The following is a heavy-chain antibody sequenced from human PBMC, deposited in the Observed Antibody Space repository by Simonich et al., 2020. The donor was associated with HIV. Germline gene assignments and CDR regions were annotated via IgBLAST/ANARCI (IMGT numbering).Heavy chain of an antibody. CDR2: IYLSEST. CDR3: AAMPYYYYYMDV. CDR1: GASISFTRSYY. D-gene: IGHD2-2*01. V-gene: IGHV4-39*01. J-gene: IGHJ6*03. Sequence: QLQLQESGPGLVKPSETLSLTCSVSGASISFTRSYYWGWIRQSPGKGLEWIGSIYLSESTNYNPSLKSRVTISVDTSKNQFSLKLSSVTAADTAVYYCAAMPYYYYYMDVWGKGTTVTVSS.